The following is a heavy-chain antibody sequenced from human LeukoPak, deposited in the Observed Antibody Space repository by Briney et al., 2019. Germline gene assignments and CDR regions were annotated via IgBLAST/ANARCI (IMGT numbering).Heavy chain of an antibody. D-gene: IGHD3-3*01. CDR3: ARAGTRSIRGVFGVAPEYFDY. CDR1: GGSISSSSYY. J-gene: IGHJ4*02. CDR2: IYYSGST. V-gene: IGHV4-39*07. Sequence: PSETLSLTCTVSGGSISSSSYYWGWIRQPPGKGLEWIGSIYYSGSTYYNPSLKSRVTISVDTSKNQFSLKLSSVTAADTAVYYCARAGTRSIRGVFGVAPEYFDYWGQGTLVTVSS.